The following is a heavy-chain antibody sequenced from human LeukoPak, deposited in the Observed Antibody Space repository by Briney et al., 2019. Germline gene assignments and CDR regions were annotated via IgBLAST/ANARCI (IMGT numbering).Heavy chain of an antibody. CDR2: IGTAGDT. CDR1: GFTFSSYD. CDR3: ARAHDSSGYYDY. Sequence: GGSLRLSCAASGFTFSSYDKHWVRQATGKGLEWVSAIGTAGDTYYPGSVKGRFTISRENAKNSLYLQMNSLRAGDTAVYYCARAHDSSGYYDYWGQGTLVTVSS. D-gene: IGHD3-22*01. V-gene: IGHV3-13*04. J-gene: IGHJ4*02.